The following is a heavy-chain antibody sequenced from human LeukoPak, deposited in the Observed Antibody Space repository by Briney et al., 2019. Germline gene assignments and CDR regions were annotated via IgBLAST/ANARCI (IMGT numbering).Heavy chain of an antibody. J-gene: IGHJ4*02. V-gene: IGHV4-39*01. D-gene: IGHD1-14*01. CDR2: IYYRGNT. CDR1: GGSISSRAYY. Sequence: SETLSLTCTVSGGSISSRAYYGAWLRQPPGRGREWVGSIYYRGNTYHNPSLKSRVTISVNTSKNQFSRRLMSVAAADRACYFSATPAPGPAPQGFDSWGQGILVTVAS. CDR3: ATPAPGPAPQGFDS.